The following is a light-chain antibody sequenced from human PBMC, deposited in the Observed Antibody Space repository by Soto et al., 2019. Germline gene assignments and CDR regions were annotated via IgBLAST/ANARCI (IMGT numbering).Light chain of an antibody. J-gene: IGKJ1*01. Sequence: EIVLTQSPGTLSLSPGERATLSCRASQSVSNKYLAWYQQNPGQAPRLLIYGASKRATGIPERFSGSWAGTDFTLTSSILEPEDSAVYYCQQYASPGTFGQGTKVDIK. CDR2: GAS. V-gene: IGKV3-20*01. CDR3: QQYASPGT. CDR1: QSVSNKY.